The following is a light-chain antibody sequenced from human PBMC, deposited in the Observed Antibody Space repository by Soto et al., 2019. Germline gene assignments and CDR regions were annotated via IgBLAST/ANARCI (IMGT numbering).Light chain of an antibody. CDR3: QQYGISLYT. V-gene: IGKV3-20*01. Sequence: EIVLTQSPGTLSLSPGERATLSCRASQSVSSSYLAWYQQKPGQAPRLLIYGATSRATGIPDRFSGSGSGTDFTLTISRLEHEDCAVYYCQQYGISLYTFGQGTKLEIK. CDR2: GAT. J-gene: IGKJ2*01. CDR1: QSVSSSY.